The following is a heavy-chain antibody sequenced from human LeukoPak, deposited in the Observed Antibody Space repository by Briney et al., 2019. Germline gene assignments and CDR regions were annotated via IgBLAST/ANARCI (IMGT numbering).Heavy chain of an antibody. J-gene: IGHJ4*02. CDR3: AKDRISYYYDSSGYFLFPDY. V-gene: IGHV3-30*02. CDR1: GFTFSTYG. D-gene: IGHD3-22*01. CDR2: IQYDGSNK. Sequence: PGGSLRLSCAASGFTFSTYGMHWVRQAPGKGLEWVAFIQYDGSNKYYADSVKGRFTISRDNSKNTLYLQMNSLRAEDTAVYYCAKDRISYYYDSSGYFLFPDYWGQGTLVTVSP.